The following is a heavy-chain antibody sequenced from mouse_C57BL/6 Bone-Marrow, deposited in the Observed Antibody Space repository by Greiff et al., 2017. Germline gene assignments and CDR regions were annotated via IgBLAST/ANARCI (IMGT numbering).Heavy chain of an antibody. V-gene: IGHV5-12*01. Sequence: EVQRVESGGGLVQPGGSLKLSCAASGFTFSDYYMYWVRQTPEKRLEWVAYISNGGGSTYYPDTVKGRFTISRDNAKNTLYLQMSRLKSEDTAMYYCATGGLPAWFAYWGQGTLVTVSA. CDR1: GFTFSDYY. CDR2: ISNGGGST. D-gene: IGHD2-4*01. J-gene: IGHJ3*01. CDR3: ATGGLPAWFAY.